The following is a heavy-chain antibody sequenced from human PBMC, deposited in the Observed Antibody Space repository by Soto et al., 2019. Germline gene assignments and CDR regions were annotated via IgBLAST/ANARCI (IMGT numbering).Heavy chain of an antibody. CDR2: MHPNSGNT. CDR3: ARGLSYRQD. V-gene: IGHV1-8*01. J-gene: IGHJ4*02. D-gene: IGHD1-26*01. Sequence: QEQLVQSGAEVKKPGASVKVSCKASGYTFTSYDIYWVRQATGQGLEWMGWMHPNSGNTGYAQKFQGRVTMTMNTSITTAYMELSSLTSEDTAVYYCARGLSYRQDWGQGTLVTVSS. CDR1: GYTFTSYD.